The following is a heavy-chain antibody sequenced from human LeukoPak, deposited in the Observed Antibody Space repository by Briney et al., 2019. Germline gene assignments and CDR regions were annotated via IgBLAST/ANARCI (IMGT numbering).Heavy chain of an antibody. CDR2: IYHSGST. J-gene: IGHJ4*02. Sequence: SETLSLTCTVSGGSISSYYWSWIRQPPGKGLEWIGYIYHSGSTNYKPSLKSRVTISVDTSKNQFSLKLSSVTAADTAVYYCARLDRGLVAFDYWGQGTLVTVSS. CDR1: GGSISSYY. D-gene: IGHD3-10*01. CDR3: ARLDRGLVAFDY. V-gene: IGHV4-59*08.